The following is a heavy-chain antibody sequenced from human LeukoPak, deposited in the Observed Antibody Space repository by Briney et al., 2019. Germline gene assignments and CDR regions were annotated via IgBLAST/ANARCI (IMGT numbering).Heavy chain of an antibody. Sequence: SETLSLTCTVSGGSISSYYWSWIRQPPGKGLEWIGYIYYSGSTNYNPSLKSRVTISVDTSKNQFSLELSSVTAADTAVYYCARNYGGNYLGAFDIWGQGTMVTVSS. CDR2: IYYSGST. J-gene: IGHJ3*02. CDR1: GGSISSYY. D-gene: IGHD4-23*01. CDR3: ARNYGGNYLGAFDI. V-gene: IGHV4-59*01.